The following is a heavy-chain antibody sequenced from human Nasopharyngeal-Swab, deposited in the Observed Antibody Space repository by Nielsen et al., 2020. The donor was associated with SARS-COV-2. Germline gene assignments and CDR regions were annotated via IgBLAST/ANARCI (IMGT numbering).Heavy chain of an antibody. Sequence: ASVKVSCKASGYTFTSYYMHWVRQAPGQGLEWMGIINPSGGSTSYAQKFQGRVTMTRDTSTSTVYMELSSLRSDDTAVYYCARDFRPEYDAFDIWGQGTMVTVSS. V-gene: IGHV1-46*01. D-gene: IGHD1-14*01. CDR2: INPSGGST. CDR1: GYTFTSYY. J-gene: IGHJ3*02. CDR3: ARDFRPEYDAFDI.